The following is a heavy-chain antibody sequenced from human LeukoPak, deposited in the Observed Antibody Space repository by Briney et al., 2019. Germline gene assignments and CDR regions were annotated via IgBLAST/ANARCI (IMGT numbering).Heavy chain of an antibody. D-gene: IGHD3-10*01. J-gene: IGHJ4*02. Sequence: SGGSLRLSCAASGFTFSSYSMNWVRQAPGKGLEWVSSISSSSSYIYYADSVKGRFTISRDNAKNSLYLQMNSLRAEDTAVYYCTRGWFGELPADHWGQGTLVTVSS. V-gene: IGHV3-21*03. CDR1: GFTFSSYS. CDR2: ISSSSSYI. CDR3: TRGWFGELPADH.